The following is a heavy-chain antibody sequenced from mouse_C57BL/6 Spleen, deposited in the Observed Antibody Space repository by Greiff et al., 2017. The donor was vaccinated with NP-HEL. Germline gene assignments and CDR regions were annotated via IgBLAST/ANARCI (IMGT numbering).Heavy chain of an antibody. CDR1: GYTFTSYW. Sequence: QVQLQQPGAELVRPGSSVKLSCKASGYTFTSYWMDWVKQRPGQGLEWIGNIYPSDSETHYNQKFKDKATLTVDKSSSTAYMQLSSLTSEDSAVYYCARPFITTVVATRYFDVWGTGTTVTVSS. V-gene: IGHV1-61*01. CDR2: IYPSDSET. D-gene: IGHD1-1*01. J-gene: IGHJ1*03. CDR3: ARPFITTVVATRYFDV.